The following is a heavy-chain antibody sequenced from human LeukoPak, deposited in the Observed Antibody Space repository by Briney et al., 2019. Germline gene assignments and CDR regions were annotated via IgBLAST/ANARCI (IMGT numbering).Heavy chain of an antibody. CDR3: ARGELAASLYYYYYYMDV. Sequence: SETLSLTCTVSGGSISSYYWSWIRQPPGKGLEWIGYIYYSGSTNYNPSLKSRVTISVDTSKNQFSLKLSSVTAADTAVYYCARGELAASLYYYYYYMDVWGKGTTVTISS. V-gene: IGHV4-59*01. J-gene: IGHJ6*03. D-gene: IGHD2-15*01. CDR2: IYYSGST. CDR1: GGSISSYY.